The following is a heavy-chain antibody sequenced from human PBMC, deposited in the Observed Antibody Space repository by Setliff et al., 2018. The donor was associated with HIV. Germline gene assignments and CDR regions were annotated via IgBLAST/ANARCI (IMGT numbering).Heavy chain of an antibody. V-gene: IGHV4-39*01. CDR1: GDSVNDRSYF. J-gene: IGHJ4*02. D-gene: IGHD1-26*01. CDR2: FYYNGDS. CDR3: SKNTLYLEMNSLRAEDAAVYYCAKAPYSGSSRYFES. Sequence: SETLSLTCTVSGDSVNDRSYFWGWIRQPPGKGLEWIGTFYYNGDSRYNPSLKSRVTISVDTSKNQFSLKLSSVKGRFTISGDNSKNTLYLEMNSLRAEDAAVYYCAKAPYSGSSRYFESWGQGTLVTVSS.